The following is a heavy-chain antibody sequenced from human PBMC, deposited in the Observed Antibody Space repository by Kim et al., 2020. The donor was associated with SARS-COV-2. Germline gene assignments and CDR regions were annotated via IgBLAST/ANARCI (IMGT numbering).Heavy chain of an antibody. CDR3: AREGLAVAAKDRTYYYYYGMDV. V-gene: IGHV1-46*01. Sequence: ASVKVSCKASGYTFTSYYMHWVRQAPGQGLEWMGIINPSGGSTSYAQKFQGRVTMTRDTSTSTVYMELSSLRSEDTAVYYCAREGLAVAAKDRTYYYYYGMDVWGQGTTVTVSS. CDR2: INPSGGST. J-gene: IGHJ6*02. D-gene: IGHD6-19*01. CDR1: GYTFTSYY.